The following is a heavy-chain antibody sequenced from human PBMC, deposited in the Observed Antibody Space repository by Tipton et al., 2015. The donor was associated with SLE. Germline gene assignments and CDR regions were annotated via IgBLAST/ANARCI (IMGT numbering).Heavy chain of an antibody. Sequence: TLSLTCAVYGGSFSGYYWSWIRQPPGKGLEWIGYIYYSGSTNYNPSLKSRVTISVDTSKNQFSLKLSSVTAADTAVYYCARPGIAVAGGDAFDIWGQGTMVTVSS. J-gene: IGHJ3*02. CDR2: IYYSGST. V-gene: IGHV4-59*01. CDR3: ARPGIAVAGGDAFDI. D-gene: IGHD6-19*01. CDR1: GGSFSGYY.